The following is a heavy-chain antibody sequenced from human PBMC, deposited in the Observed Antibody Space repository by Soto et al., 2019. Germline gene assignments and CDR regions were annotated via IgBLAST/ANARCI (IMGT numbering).Heavy chain of an antibody. CDR2: VFYTGFT. CDR3: ATSQKGYNWNYFDH. D-gene: IGHD1-20*01. CDR1: GASISGSYYY. Sequence: SETLSLTCAVSGASISGSYYYWAWLRQSPGKGPEWIGSVFYTGFTSYNPSLESRVSVSVDTSKSQFSLKLSAVTAADTAVYYCATSQKGYNWNYFDHWGHGALVTVSS. J-gene: IGHJ4*01. V-gene: IGHV4-39*01.